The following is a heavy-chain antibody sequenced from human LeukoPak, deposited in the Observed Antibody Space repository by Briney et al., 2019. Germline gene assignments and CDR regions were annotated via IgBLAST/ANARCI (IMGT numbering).Heavy chain of an antibody. V-gene: IGHV3-9*01. J-gene: IGHJ5*02. CDR3: AKEASAVEFEGVFDP. CDR2: ISWNSGRI. D-gene: IGHD3-16*01. CDR1: GFTFDAYA. Sequence: GGSLRLSCAASGFTFDAYAMHWVRQAPGKGLEWVSGISWNSGRIGYADSVKGRFTISRDNAKNSMYLQMNSLRAEDTALYYCAKEASAVEFEGVFDPWGQGTLVTVSS.